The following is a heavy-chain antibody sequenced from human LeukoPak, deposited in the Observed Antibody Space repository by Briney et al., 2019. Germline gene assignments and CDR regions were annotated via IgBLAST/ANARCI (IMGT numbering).Heavy chain of an antibody. Sequence: GGSLRLSCAASGFTFSSYGMHWVRQAPGKGLERVAFIRYDGSNKYYADSVKGRFTISRDNSKNTLYLQMNSLRAEDTAVYYCAKDLYSNYVGHFDYWGQGTLVTVSS. CDR3: AKDLYSNYVGHFDY. CDR1: GFTFSSYG. J-gene: IGHJ4*02. V-gene: IGHV3-30*02. CDR2: IRYDGSNK. D-gene: IGHD4-11*01.